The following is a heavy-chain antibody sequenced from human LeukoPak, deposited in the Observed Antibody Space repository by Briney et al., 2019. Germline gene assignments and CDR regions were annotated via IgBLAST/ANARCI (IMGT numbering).Heavy chain of an antibody. J-gene: IGHJ3*02. CDR3: ARGGGYCSGGSCYSYITDAFDI. V-gene: IGHV4-59*01. Sequence: PSETLSLTCTVSGGSISSYYWSWVRQSPGKGLERIGYIYYRGSTTYNPSLKSRVTISVDTSKNHLSLKLSSVTAADTAVYYCARGGGYCSGGSCYSYITDAFDIWGQGTMVTVSS. CDR2: IYYRGST. CDR1: GGSISSYY. D-gene: IGHD2-15*01.